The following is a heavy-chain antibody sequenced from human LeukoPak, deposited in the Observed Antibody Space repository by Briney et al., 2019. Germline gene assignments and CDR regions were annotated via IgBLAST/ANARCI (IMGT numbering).Heavy chain of an antibody. D-gene: IGHD3-22*01. J-gene: IGHJ4*02. CDR3: ARDGANYYDNRSGFDY. CDR2: IVSSSLTI. CDR1: GFALSSYS. V-gene: IGHV3-48*01. Sequence: GGSLRLSCAASGFALSSYSMNWVRQAPGRGLEWVSYIVSSSLTIYYADSVKGRFTISRDNAKDSLYLQMNSLRAEDTAVYYCARDGANYYDNRSGFDYWGQGTLVTVSS.